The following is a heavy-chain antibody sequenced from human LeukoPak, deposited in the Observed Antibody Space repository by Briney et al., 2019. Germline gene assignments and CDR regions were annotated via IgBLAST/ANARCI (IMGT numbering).Heavy chain of an antibody. J-gene: IGHJ4*02. CDR3: AKGLSVAGTAY. CDR2: IYHSGST. Sequence: SETLSRTCGVSGFSISSGYYWGWSRQPPGKGLEWIGTIYHSGSTYYNPSRKSRVTMSMDPSENQLSLKMSSVTAADTAVYYCAKGLSVAGTAYWGQGILVTVSS. D-gene: IGHD6-19*01. V-gene: IGHV4-38-2*01. CDR1: GFSISSGYY.